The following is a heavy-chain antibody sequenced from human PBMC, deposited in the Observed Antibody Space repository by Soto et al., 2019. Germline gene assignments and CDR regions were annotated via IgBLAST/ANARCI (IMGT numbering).Heavy chain of an antibody. V-gene: IGHV1-46*01. CDR3: ARKESYFGSGSLDY. CDR1: GYTFTSYY. CDR2: INPSIGST. Sequence: ASVKVSCKASGYTFTSYYIHWVRQAPGQGLEWMGIINPSIGSTNYAQKFQGRVTLTRDTSASTVYMELSSLRSEDTAVYYCARKESYFGSGSLDYWGQGTLVTVSS. D-gene: IGHD3-10*01. J-gene: IGHJ4*02.